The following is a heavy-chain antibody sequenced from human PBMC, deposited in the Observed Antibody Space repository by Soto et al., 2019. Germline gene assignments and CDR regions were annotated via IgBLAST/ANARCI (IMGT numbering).Heavy chain of an antibody. CDR3: ARCISCCSSCYPVHAFDI. J-gene: IGHJ3*02. Sequence: GASVKVSCKASGYTFTSYGISWVRQAPGQGLEWMGWISAYNSNTNYEKKIKGRVTMTTDTSTSTAYLELRSLRSDDTAVYYCARCISCCSSCYPVHAFDIWGQGTMVTVSS. CDR1: GYTFTSYG. D-gene: IGHD6-13*01. V-gene: IGHV1-18*01. CDR2: ISAYNSNT.